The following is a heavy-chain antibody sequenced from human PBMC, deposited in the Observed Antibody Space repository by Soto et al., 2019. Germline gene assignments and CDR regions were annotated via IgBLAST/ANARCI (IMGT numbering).Heavy chain of an antibody. D-gene: IGHD5-12*01. CDR2: ISSSSSYI. CDR3: ARWRDGYNFFDY. V-gene: IGHV3-21*01. Sequence: EVQLVESGGGLVKPGGTLRLSCAASGFTFSSYSMNWVRQAPGKGLEWVSSISSSSSYIYYADSVKGRFTISRDNAKHSLYLQMNSLRAADTAVYYCARWRDGYNFFDYWGQGTLVTVSS. CDR1: GFTFSSYS. J-gene: IGHJ4*02.